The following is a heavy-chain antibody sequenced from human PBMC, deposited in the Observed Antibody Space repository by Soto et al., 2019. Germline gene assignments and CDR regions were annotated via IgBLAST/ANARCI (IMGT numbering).Heavy chain of an antibody. J-gene: IGHJ6*02. Sequence: SETLSLTCTVSGGSISSYYWSWIRQPPGKGQKWIGYIYYSGSTNYNPSLKSRFTISVDTSKNQFSLKLCSVTAAATAVYYCAIGGYSSGFYYYYGMDVWGQGTTVTVSS. CDR2: IYYSGST. V-gene: IGHV4-59*01. CDR3: AIGGYSSGFYYYYGMDV. D-gene: IGHD5-18*01. CDR1: GGSISSYY.